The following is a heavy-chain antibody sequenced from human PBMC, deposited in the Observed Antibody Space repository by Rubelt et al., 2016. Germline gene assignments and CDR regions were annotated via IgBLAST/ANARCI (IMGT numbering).Heavy chain of an antibody. V-gene: IGHV4-31*01. CDR1: GGSISSGGYY. CDR2: LYYRGST. D-gene: IGHD5-18*01. CDR3: ARLPSVGYSYGLRVWYFDL. J-gene: IGHJ2*01. Sequence: QVQLQESGPGLVKPSQTLSLPCTVSGGSISSGGYYWSWIRQHPGKGLEWIGYLYYRGSTYYHPSLMGLVTISVETSKNQFSLKLSSVTAADTAVYYCARLPSVGYSYGLRVWYFDLWGRGTLVTVSS.